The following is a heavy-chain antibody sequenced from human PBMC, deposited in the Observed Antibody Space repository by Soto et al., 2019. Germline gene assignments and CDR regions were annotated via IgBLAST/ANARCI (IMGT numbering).Heavy chain of an antibody. V-gene: IGHV4-34*01. Sequence: SETLCLTCAVYGGSFSGYYWSWIRQPPGKGLEWIGEINHSGSTNYNPSLKSRVTISVDTSKNQFSLKLSSVTAADTAVYYCARLDYGDYVYWGQGTLVTVSS. CDR1: GGSFSGYY. J-gene: IGHJ4*02. CDR2: INHSGST. D-gene: IGHD4-17*01. CDR3: ARLDYGDYVY.